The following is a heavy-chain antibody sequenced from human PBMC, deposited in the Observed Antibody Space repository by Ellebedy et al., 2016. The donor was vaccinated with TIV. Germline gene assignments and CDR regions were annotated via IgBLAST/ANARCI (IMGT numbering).Heavy chain of an antibody. CDR2: IKGDGSMI. J-gene: IGHJ5*01. V-gene: IGHV3-74*01. CDR3: ARSDWLDS. Sequence: GESLKISXAASGFTSSSYWMHWVRQAPGKGLVWVSRIKGDGSMISYADSVKGRFTVSRDNAKNTLYLQMNSLRAEDTAVYYCARSDWLDSWGQGTLVTVSS. CDR1: GFTSSSYW.